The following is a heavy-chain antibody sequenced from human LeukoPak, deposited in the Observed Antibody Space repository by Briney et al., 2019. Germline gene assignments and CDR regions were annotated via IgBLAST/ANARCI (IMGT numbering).Heavy chain of an antibody. Sequence: GGSLRLSCAASGFKFDDYGIHWVRQAPEKGLEWVSGISWNSGSSVDYADSVKGRFTISRDNAKNSLYLQMNSLRVEDTALYYCVKDLDCSSTTCSSFGLDVWGQGTTVIVSS. V-gene: IGHV3-9*01. CDR1: GFKFDDYG. J-gene: IGHJ6*02. CDR3: VKDLDCSSTTCSSFGLDV. CDR2: ISWNSGSSV. D-gene: IGHD2-2*01.